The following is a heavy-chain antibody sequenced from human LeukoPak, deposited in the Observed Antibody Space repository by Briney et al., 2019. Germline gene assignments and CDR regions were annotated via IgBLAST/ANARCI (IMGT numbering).Heavy chain of an antibody. CDR2: ISWNSGSI. V-gene: IGHV3-9*01. J-gene: IGHJ6*02. Sequence: LSLTCTVSGGSISSYYWSWIRQAPGKGLEWVSGISWNSGSIGYADSVKGQFTISRDNAKNSLYLQINSLRAEDTALYYCAKEGAFGYYGMDVWGQGTTVTVSS. CDR3: AKEGAFGYYGMDV. D-gene: IGHD3-16*01. CDR1: GGSISSYY.